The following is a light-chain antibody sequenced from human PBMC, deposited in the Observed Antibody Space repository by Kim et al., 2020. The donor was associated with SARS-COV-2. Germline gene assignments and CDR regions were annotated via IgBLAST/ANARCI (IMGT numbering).Light chain of an antibody. J-gene: IGKJ1*01. CDR3: QQRSNWPPT. Sequence: LPPGEPAPLASGARQGVSSYLAGYQKKPGQAPRLPIYDASNSATGIPDRFSGSGSETDFTLTISSLEPEDFAGYYCQQRSNWPPTFGQGTKVDI. CDR1: QGVSSY. CDR2: DAS. V-gene: IGKV3-11*01.